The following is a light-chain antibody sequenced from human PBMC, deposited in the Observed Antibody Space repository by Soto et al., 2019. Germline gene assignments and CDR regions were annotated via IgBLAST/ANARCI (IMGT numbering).Light chain of an antibody. J-gene: IGKJ4*01. CDR3: QQYDSTAGPT. Sequence: DIQMTQSPSTLSASVGDRVTITCRASQTISRWLAWYQQKPGTAPKLLIYDASSLKSGVPSRFSGSGSGTEFPLTLYGLRPDDFASYYCQQYDSTAGPTFGGGKKVEIK. CDR1: QTISRW. CDR2: DAS. V-gene: IGKV1-5*01.